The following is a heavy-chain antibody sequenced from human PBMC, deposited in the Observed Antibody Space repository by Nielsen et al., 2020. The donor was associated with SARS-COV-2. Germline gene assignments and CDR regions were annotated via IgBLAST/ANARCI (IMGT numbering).Heavy chain of an antibody. J-gene: IGHJ4*02. CDR2: IYYSGST. Sequence: SETLSLTYTVSGGSISSGGYYWSWIRQHPGKGLEWIGYIYYSGSTYYNPSLKSRVTISVDTSKNQFSLKLSSVTAADTAVYYCARKRDYGGYDFLGQGTLVTVTS. V-gene: IGHV4-30-4*08. CDR3: ARKRDYGGYDF. D-gene: IGHD4-23*01. CDR1: GGSISSGGYY.